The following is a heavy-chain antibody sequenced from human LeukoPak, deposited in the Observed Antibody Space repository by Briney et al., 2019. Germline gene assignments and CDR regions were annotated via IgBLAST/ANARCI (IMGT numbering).Heavy chain of an antibody. J-gene: IGHJ3*02. D-gene: IGHD3-22*01. CDR2: INPNSGGT. V-gene: IGHV1-2*02. CDR3: ARGVGDSSGYYSDAFDI. CDR1: GYTFTGYY. Sequence: ASVKVSCKASGYTFTGYYMHWVRQAPGQGLEWMGWINPNSGGTNYAQKFQGRVTMTRDTSISTAYMELSRLRYDDTAVYYCARGVGDSSGYYSDAFDIWGQGTMVTVSS.